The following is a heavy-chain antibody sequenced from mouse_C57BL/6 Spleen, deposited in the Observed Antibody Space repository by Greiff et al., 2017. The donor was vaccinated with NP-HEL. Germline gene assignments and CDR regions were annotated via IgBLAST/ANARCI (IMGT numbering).Heavy chain of an antibody. CDR3: ARGGEWDYDDGFFDY. V-gene: IGHV1-69*01. CDR1: GYTFTSYW. CDR2: IDPSDSYT. Sequence: QVQLQQPGAELVMPGASVKLSCKASGYTFTSYWMHWVKQRPGQGLEWIGEIDPSDSYTNYNQKFKGKSTLTVDQSSSTAYMQLSSLTSEDAAVYYCARGGEWDYDDGFFDYWGQGTTLTVSS. D-gene: IGHD2-4*01. J-gene: IGHJ2*01.